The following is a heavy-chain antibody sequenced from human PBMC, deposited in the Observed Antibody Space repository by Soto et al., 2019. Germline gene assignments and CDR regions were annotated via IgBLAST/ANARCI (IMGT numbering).Heavy chain of an antibody. D-gene: IGHD4-17*01. CDR3: ERADYCGNSPFDP. J-gene: IGHJ5*02. CDR1: GGTFSSYA. V-gene: IGHV1-69*12. CDR2: IIPIFGTA. Sequence: QVQLVQSGAEVKKPGSSVKVSCKASGGTFSSYAISWVRQAPGQGLEWMGGIIPIFGTANYAQKFQGRVTITADEYTSTDYMELSSLRSEDTAEYYCERADYCGNSPFDPWGQGTLVTVSS.